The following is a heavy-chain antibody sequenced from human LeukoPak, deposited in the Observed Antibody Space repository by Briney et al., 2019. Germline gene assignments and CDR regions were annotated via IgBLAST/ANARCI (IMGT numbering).Heavy chain of an antibody. CDR1: GFTFSSNY. J-gene: IGHJ4*02. CDR2: IFSGGST. D-gene: IGHD3-10*01. CDR3: AREGRKYGSGSLYYFDY. Sequence: GGSLRLSCAASGFTFSSNYMNWVRQAPGKGLEWVSVIFSGGSTYYADSVKGRFTISRDNSKNTLYLQMNSLRAEDTAVYYCAREGRKYGSGSLYYFDYWGQGTLVTVSS. V-gene: IGHV3-66*01.